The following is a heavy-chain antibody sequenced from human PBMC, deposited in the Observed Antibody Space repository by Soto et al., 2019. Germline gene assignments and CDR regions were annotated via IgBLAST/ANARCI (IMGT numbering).Heavy chain of an antibody. CDR1: GFSLSTTGVG. V-gene: IGHV2-5*02. D-gene: IGHD6-19*01. J-gene: IGHJ5*02. CDR3: ALRAVAGPADWFDP. CDR2: IYWDGDK. Sequence: SGPTLVNPTQTLTLTCSFSGFSLSTTGVGVGWIRQPPGKALEWLALIYWDGDKRYSPSLKSRLTITKDTSRNQVVLTMTNLDFVDTATYYCALRAVAGPADWFDPWGQGALVTVSA.